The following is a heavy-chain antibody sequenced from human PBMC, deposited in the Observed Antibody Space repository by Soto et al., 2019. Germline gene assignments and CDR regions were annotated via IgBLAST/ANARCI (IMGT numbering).Heavy chain of an antibody. V-gene: IGHV3-30*18. Sequence: GGSLRLSCAASGFTFSGYVMHWVRQAPGKGLEWVAVISYDGSNKYYADSVKGRFTISRDNSKNTLYLQMNSLRAEDTAVYYCAKDALLGLELLSAYYYYMDVWGKGTTVTVSS. D-gene: IGHD1-7*01. CDR3: AKDALLGLELLSAYYYYMDV. CDR2: ISYDGSNK. J-gene: IGHJ6*03. CDR1: GFTFSGYV.